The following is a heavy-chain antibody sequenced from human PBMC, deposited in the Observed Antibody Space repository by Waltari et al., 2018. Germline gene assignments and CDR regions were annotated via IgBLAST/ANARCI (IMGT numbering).Heavy chain of an antibody. D-gene: IGHD6-13*01. CDR3: ARDGDSSSWYHGFDY. CDR1: GFTFSSYW. Sequence: EVQLVESGGGLVQPGGSLRLSCAASGFTFSSYWMSWVRQAPGKGLEWVANIKQDGSEKNSVNPVKGRFTISRDNAKNSLYLQMNSLRAEDTAVYYCARDGDSSSWYHGFDYWGQGTLVTVSS. J-gene: IGHJ4*02. V-gene: IGHV3-7*01. CDR2: IKQDGSEK.